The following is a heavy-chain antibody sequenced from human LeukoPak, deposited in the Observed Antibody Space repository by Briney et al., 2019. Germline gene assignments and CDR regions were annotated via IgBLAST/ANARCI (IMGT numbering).Heavy chain of an antibody. V-gene: IGHV4-59*01. CDR1: GGSISSYY. J-gene: IGHJ4*02. D-gene: IGHD3-22*01. CDR2: IYYSGST. Sequence: SETLSLTCTVSGGSISSYYWSWIRQPPGKGLEWIGYIYYSGSTNYNPSLKSRITISVDTSKNQFSLKLSSVTAADTAVYYCASALEYYDSSALYYWGQGTLVTVSS. CDR3: ASALEYYDSSALYY.